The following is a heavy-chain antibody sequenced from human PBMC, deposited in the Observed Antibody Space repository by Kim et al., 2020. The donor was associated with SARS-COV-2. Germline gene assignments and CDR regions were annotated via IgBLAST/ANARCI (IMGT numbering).Heavy chain of an antibody. CDR2: IIWKSNSV. J-gene: IGHJ6*02. Sequence: GGSLRLSCAVSGFTSDDYGMHWVRQAPGKGLEWVSGIIWKSNSVGYADSVKGRFIISRDNGKRSLYLQMNSLRTEDTALYYCIKDLRPGGADVWGQGTTVTVSS. CDR1: GFTSDDYG. CDR3: IKDLRPGGADV. D-gene: IGHD3-10*01. V-gene: IGHV3-9*02.